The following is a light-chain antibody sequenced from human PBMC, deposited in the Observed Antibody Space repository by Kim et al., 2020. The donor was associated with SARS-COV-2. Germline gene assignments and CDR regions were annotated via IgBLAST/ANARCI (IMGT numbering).Light chain of an antibody. CDR3: QQYHSRPPWM. Sequence: SPGDRATLSGRTSEDVRGALAWYQQRPGQAPRLLIYDASTRATDIPARISGSGSGTEFTLTITDLQCDDFSIYYCQQYHSRPPWMFGQGTKVDIK. CDR1: EDVRGA. J-gene: IGKJ1*01. CDR2: DAS. V-gene: IGKV3D-15*01.